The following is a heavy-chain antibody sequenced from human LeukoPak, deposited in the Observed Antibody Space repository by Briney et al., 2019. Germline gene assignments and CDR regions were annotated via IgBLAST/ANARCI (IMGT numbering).Heavy chain of an antibody. Sequence: GGSLRLSCAASGFTFDDYAMHWVRQAPGKGLEWVSGISWNSGSIGYADSVKGRFTISRDNAKNSLYLQMNSLRAEDTALYYCAKDMREMATITSLGVLDYWGQGTLVTVSS. CDR3: AKDMREMATITSLGVLDY. CDR2: ISWNSGSI. J-gene: IGHJ4*02. D-gene: IGHD5-24*01. V-gene: IGHV3-9*01. CDR1: GFTFDDYA.